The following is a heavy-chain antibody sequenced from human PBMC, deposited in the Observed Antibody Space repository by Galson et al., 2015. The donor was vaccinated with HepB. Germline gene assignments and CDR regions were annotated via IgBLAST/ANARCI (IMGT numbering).Heavy chain of an antibody. J-gene: IGHJ6*02. CDR3: ARDHCSSTSCYSFVGYYYYYGMDV. Sequence: SLRLSCAASGFTFSSYWMSWVRQAPGKGLEWVANIKQDGSEKYYVDSVKGRFTISRDNAKNSLYLQMNSLRAEDTAVYYCARDHCSSTSCYSFVGYYYYYGMDVWGQGTTVTVSS. D-gene: IGHD2-2*02. CDR1: GFTFSSYW. CDR2: IKQDGSEK. V-gene: IGHV3-7*01.